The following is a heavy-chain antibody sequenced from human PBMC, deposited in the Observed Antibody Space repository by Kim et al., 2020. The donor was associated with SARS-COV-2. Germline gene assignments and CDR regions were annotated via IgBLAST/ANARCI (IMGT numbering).Heavy chain of an antibody. J-gene: IGHJ4*02. CDR3: VAGTTTYYDFWSGYIPGRY. V-gene: IGHV3-7*01. CDR1: GFTFSSYW. CDR2: IKQDGSEK. Sequence: GGSLRLSCAASGFTFSSYWMSWVRQAPGKGLEWVANIKQDGSEKYYVDSVKGRFTISRDNAKNSLYLQMNSLRAEDTAVYYCVAGTTTYYDFWSGYIPGRYWGQGTLVTVSS. D-gene: IGHD3-3*01.